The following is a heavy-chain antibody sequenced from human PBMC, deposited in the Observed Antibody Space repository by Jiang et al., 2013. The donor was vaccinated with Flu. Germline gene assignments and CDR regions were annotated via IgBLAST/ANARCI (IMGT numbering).Heavy chain of an antibody. CDR1: GFTFSRHG. CDR2: IWYDGSNE. V-gene: IGHV3-33*01. CDR3: ARARDYYGSGTPFDK. D-gene: IGHD3-10*01. J-gene: IGHJ4*02. Sequence: QLLESGGGVVHPGRSLRLSCAASGFTFSRHGMHWVRQAPGKGLEWMAVIWYDGSNEYYADSVKGRFTISRDNSKNTLYLQMNSLRAEDTGIYYCARARDYYGSGTPFDKWGQGTLVTVSS.